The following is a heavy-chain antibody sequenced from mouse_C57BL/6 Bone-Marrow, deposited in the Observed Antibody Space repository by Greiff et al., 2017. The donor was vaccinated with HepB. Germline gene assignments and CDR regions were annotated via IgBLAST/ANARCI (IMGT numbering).Heavy chain of an antibody. D-gene: IGHD2-3*01. CDR2: IRSKSSNYAT. V-gene: IGHV10-3*01. J-gene: IGHJ3*01. CDR1: GFTFNTYA. Sequence: EVQRVEFGGGLVQPKGPLKLSCAPSGFTFNTYAMHWVRQAPGKGLEGVTRIRSKSSNYATYYGDSMKDRFTISRDDSQSMLYLKMNNLKTEDTAMYDCVSLYDGYYLFAYWGQGTLVTVSA. CDR3: VSLYDGYYLFAY.